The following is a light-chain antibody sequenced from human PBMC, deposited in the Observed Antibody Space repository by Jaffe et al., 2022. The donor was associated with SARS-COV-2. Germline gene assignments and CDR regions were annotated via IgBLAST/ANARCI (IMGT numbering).Light chain of an antibody. CDR1: NIASQF. CDR3: QVWDSGSEHYV. Sequence: SYVLTQPPSVSVAPGKTARITCGGNNIASQFVHWYQQRPGQAPVLVISYNTDRPSGIPERFSGSISGNTATLTISGVEVGDEADYFCQVWDSGSEHYVSGTGTEVTVL. J-gene: IGLJ1*01. CDR2: YNT. V-gene: IGLV3-21*01.